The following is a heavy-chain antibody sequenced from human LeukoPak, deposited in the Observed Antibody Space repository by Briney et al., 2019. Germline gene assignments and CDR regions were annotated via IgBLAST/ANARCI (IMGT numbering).Heavy chain of an antibody. V-gene: IGHV3-7*01. CDR1: GFTFSSYW. J-gene: IGHJ6*02. CDR2: IKQDGSEK. Sequence: GGSLRLSCAASGFTFSSYWMSWVRQPPGKGLEWVANIKQDGSEKYYVDSVKGRFTISRDNAKNSLYLQMNSLRAEDTAVYYCARDSGYYYYGMDVWGQGTTVTVSS. D-gene: IGHD3-10*01. CDR3: ARDSGYYYYGMDV.